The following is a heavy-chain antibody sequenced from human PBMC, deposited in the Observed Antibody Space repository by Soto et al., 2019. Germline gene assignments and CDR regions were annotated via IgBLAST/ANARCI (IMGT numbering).Heavy chain of an antibody. J-gene: IGHJ4*02. CDR2: ISYDGSNK. D-gene: IGHD5-18*01. CDR3: ARAKGVRGYSIPFPALDY. V-gene: IGHV3-30-3*01. Sequence: LRLSCAASGFTFSSYAMHWVRQAPGKGLEWVAVISYDGSNKYYADSVKGRFTISRDNSKNTLYLQMNSLRAEDTAVYYCARAKGVRGYSIPFPALDYWGQGTLVTVSS. CDR1: GFTFSSYA.